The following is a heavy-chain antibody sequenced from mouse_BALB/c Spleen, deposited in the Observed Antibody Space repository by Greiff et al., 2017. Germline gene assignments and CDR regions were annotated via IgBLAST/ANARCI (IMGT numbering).Heavy chain of an antibody. CDR1: GFNIKDTY. V-gene: IGHV14-3*02. CDR3: ASPLFDY. CDR2: IDPANGNT. J-gene: IGHJ2*01. Sequence: VHVKQSGAELVKPGASVKLSCTASGFNIKDTYMHWVKQRPEQGLEWIGRIDPANGNTKYDPKFQGKATITADTSSNTAYLQLSSLTSEDTAVYYCASPLFDYWGQGTTLTVSS.